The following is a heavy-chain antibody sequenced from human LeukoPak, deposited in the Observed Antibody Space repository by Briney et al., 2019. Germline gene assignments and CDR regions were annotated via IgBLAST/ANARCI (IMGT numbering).Heavy chain of an antibody. D-gene: IGHD3-10*01. CDR1: GFTVSSNY. CDR2: IYSGGST. V-gene: IGHV3-53*01. J-gene: IGHJ6*02. Sequence: PGGSLRLSCAASGFTVSSNYMSWVRQAPGKGLEWVSVIYSGGSTYYADSVKGRFTISRDNSKNTLYLQMNSLRAEDTAVYYCASDMVSPYYYYGMDVWGQGTTVTVSS. CDR3: ASDMVSPYYYYGMDV.